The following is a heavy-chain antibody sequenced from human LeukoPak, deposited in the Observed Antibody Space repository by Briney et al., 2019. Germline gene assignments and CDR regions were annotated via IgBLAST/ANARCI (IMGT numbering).Heavy chain of an antibody. J-gene: IGHJ4*02. CDR3: ARVDRTQQLAGY. CDR1: GGSISSSSYY. V-gene: IGHV4-39*01. CDR2: IYYSGST. Sequence: SETLSLTCTVSGGSISSSSYYWGWIRQSPGKGLEWIGSIYYSGSTYYNPSLKSRVTISVDTSKNQFSLKLSSVTAADTAVYYCARVDRTQQLAGYWGQGTLVTVSS. D-gene: IGHD6-13*01.